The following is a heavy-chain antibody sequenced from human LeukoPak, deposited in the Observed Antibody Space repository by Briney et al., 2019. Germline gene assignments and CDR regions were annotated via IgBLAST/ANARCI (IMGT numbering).Heavy chain of an antibody. CDR1: GDSISSYC. CDR2: IHNGVHN. J-gene: IGHJ4*02. V-gene: IGHV4-59*01. D-gene: IGHD4/OR15-4a*01. CDR3: AATIKRDYGDTVLNY. Sequence: SETLSLTCTVPGDSISSYCWRWVRQPPGKGLEWLAYIHNGVHNNNNTSLKSRITISGDTSKIQFSLKLSSVTAADTAVYFCAATIKRDYGDTVLNYWGQGTLVTVSS.